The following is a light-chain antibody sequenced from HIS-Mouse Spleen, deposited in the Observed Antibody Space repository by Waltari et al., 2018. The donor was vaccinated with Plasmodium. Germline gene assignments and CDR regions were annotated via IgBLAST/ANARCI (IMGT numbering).Light chain of an antibody. Sequence: DIQMTQSPSTLSASVGDRVTIPCRASQSISSRLAWYQQKPGKAPKLLIYKASSLESGVPSRFSGSGSGKEFTLTISSLQPDDFATYYCQQYNSYSWTFGQGTKVEIK. CDR2: KAS. V-gene: IGKV1-5*03. CDR3: QQYNSYSWT. CDR1: QSISSR. J-gene: IGKJ1*01.